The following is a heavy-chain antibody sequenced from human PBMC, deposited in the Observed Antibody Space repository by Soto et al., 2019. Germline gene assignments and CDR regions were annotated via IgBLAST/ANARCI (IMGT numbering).Heavy chain of an antibody. CDR2: MNPNSANT. CDR3: ARGNLLASTGPQTYYYYGTDA. CDR1: GYTFTSYD. V-gene: IGHV1-8*01. D-gene: IGHD3-3*02. Sequence: QVQLVQSGAEVKKPGASVKVCCKASGYTFTSYDINWVRQATGQGLEWMGWMNPNSANTGYAQKFQGRVTVTGNTSTSTAYMELSSLRYEDTAAYYCARGNLLASTGPQTYYYYGTDARGQGTTVTVSS. J-gene: IGHJ6*02.